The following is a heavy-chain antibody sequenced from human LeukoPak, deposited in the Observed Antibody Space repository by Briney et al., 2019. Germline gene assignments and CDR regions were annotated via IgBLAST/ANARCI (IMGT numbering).Heavy chain of an antibody. CDR3: ASYDSSGYYVDY. J-gene: IGHJ4*02. V-gene: IGHV3-53*01. CDR2: IYSGGST. CDR1: GFTVSSNY. Sequence: PGGSLRLSCAASGFTVSSNYMSWVCQAPGKGLEWVSVIYSGGSTYYADSVKGRFTISRDNSKNTLYLQMNSLRAEDTAVYYCASYDSSGYYVDYWGQGTLVTVSS. D-gene: IGHD3-22*01.